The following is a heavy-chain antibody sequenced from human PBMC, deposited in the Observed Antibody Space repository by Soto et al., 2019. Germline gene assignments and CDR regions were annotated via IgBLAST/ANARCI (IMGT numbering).Heavy chain of an antibody. CDR2: ISGSGGST. CDR3: AKDENYYDSSGYLEYFQH. CDR1: GFTFSSYA. Sequence: HPGGSLRLSCAASGFTFSSYAMSWVRQAPGKGLEWVSAISGSGGSTYYADSVKGRFTISRDNSKNTLYLQMNSLRAEDTAVYYCAKDENYYDSSGYLEYFQHWGQGTLVTVSS. V-gene: IGHV3-23*01. J-gene: IGHJ1*01. D-gene: IGHD3-22*01.